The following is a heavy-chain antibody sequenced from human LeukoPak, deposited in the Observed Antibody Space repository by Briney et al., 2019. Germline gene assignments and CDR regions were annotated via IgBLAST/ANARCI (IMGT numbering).Heavy chain of an antibody. V-gene: IGHV4-59*01. CDR2: IYYSGST. Sequence: SETLSLTCIVSGGSISSYYWSWIRQPPGKGLEWIGYIYYSGSTNYNPSLKSRVTISLDTSKTQFSLKLSSVTAADTAVYYCARGHYLSGSYNWFDPWGQGTLVTVSS. CDR1: GGSISSYY. CDR3: ARGHYLSGSYNWFDP. J-gene: IGHJ5*02. D-gene: IGHD3-10*01.